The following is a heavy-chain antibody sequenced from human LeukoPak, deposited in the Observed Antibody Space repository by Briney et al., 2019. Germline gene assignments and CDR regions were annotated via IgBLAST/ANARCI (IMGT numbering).Heavy chain of an antibody. V-gene: IGHV1-2*02. CDR3: ARDQSEGYYYDSSGYL. CDR2: INPNSGGT. D-gene: IGHD3-22*01. CDR1: GYTFTSYG. Sequence: ASVKVSCKASGYTFTSYGISWVRQAPGQGLEWMGWINPNSGGTNYAQKFQGRVTMTRDTSISTAYMELSRLRSDDTAVYYCARDQSEGYYYDSSGYLWGQGTLVTVSS. J-gene: IGHJ4*02.